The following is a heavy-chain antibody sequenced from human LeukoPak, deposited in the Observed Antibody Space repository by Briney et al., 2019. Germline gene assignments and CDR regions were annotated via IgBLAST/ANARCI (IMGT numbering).Heavy chain of an antibody. Sequence: PSETLSLTCAVYGGSFSGYYWSWIRQPPGKGLEWIGEINHSGSTNYNPSLKSRVTISVDTSKNQFSLKLSSVTAADTAVYYCARDGGDGYNDYWGQGTLVTVSS. D-gene: IGHD5-24*01. V-gene: IGHV4-34*01. CDR3: ARDGGDGYNDY. J-gene: IGHJ4*02. CDR1: GGSFSGYY. CDR2: INHSGST.